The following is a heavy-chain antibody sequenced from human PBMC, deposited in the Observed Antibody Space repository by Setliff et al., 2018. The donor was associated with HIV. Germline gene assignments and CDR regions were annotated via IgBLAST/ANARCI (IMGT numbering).Heavy chain of an antibody. J-gene: IGHJ4*02. CDR2: FYYSGTT. Sequence: TLSLTCAVSGASLTTNSYYWGWIRQTPEKGLEWIGDFYYSGTTYYNPSLKSRATISVDTSQNQFSLRLSSVTAADTAVYHCARFVLAWFDFSTGAVEVTDPYAFDFWGQGILVTVSS. CDR3: ARFVLAWFDFSTGAVEVTDPYAFDF. CDR1: GASLTTNSYY. D-gene: IGHD2-21*02. V-gene: IGHV4-39*07.